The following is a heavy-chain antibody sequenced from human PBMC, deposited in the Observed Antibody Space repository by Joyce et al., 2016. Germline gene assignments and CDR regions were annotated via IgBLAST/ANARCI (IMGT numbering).Heavy chain of an antibody. D-gene: IGHD3-22*01. J-gene: IGHJ4*02. CDR1: GFSFSSYG. CDR3: AKDLHYYDTLGPSDY. V-gene: IGHV3-30*18. CDR2: ISYDGINK. Sequence: QVRLVESGGGVVQPGRSLRLSCAASGFSFSSYGMHWVRQGPGKGGEWVEVISYDGINKYYADAVKGRFTISRDNAKNTLYLLTDSLRVEDTAVYYCAKDLHYYDTLGPSDYWGQGTLVTVSS.